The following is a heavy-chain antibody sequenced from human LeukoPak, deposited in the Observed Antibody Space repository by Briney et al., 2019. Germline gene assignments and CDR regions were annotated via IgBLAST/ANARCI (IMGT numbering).Heavy chain of an antibody. J-gene: IGHJ6*03. V-gene: IGHV4-59*01. Sequence: PSETLSLTCTVSGGSISSYYWSWIRQPPGKGLEWIGYIYYSGSTNYNPSLKSRVTISVDTSKNQLSLKLSSVTAADTAVYYCARSVEGYCSGGSCYSYYYYVDVWGKGTTVTVSS. CDR3: ARSVEGYCSGGSCYSYYYYVDV. CDR1: GGSISSYY. CDR2: IYYSGST. D-gene: IGHD2-15*01.